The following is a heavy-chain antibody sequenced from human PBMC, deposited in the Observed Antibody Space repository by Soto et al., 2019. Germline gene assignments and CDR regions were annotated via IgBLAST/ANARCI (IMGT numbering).Heavy chain of an antibody. D-gene: IGHD3-10*01. J-gene: IGHJ4*01. V-gene: IGHV4-4*07. Sequence: QVQIQESGPGLVTPSDTLSLTCTVSDASITNFFWNWVRQPAGGPLEWIGRLYLGGAPTYNPSLWSRLFISADTSKNQVSLKLTSVTAADTPVYYCAADSGRGGRAFDHWGHGALATVSS. CDR1: DASITNFF. CDR3: AADSGRGGRAFDH. CDR2: LYLGGAP.